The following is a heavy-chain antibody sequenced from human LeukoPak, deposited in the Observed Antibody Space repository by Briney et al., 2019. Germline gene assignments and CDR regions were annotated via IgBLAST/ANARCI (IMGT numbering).Heavy chain of an antibody. Sequence: SETLSLTCTVSGGSISSYYWSWIRQPPGKGLEWIGYIYYSGSTNYNPSLKSRVTISVDTSKNQFSLKLSSVTAADTAVYYCARRVKTAAGMGYYGMDVWGQGTTVTVSS. V-gene: IGHV4-59*08. CDR2: IYYSGST. J-gene: IGHJ6*02. CDR3: ARRVKTAAGMGYYGMDV. D-gene: IGHD6-13*01. CDR1: GGSISSYY.